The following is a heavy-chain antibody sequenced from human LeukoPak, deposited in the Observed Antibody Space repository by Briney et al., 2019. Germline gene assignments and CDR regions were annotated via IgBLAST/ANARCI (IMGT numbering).Heavy chain of an antibody. V-gene: IGHV3-9*01. J-gene: IGHJ3*02. D-gene: IGHD4-17*01. Sequence: PGRSLRLSCAASGFTFDDYAMHWVRQAPGKDLEWVSGISWNSGSIGYADSVKGRFTISRDNAKNSLYLQMNSLRAEDTALYYCAKDYGDYVGAFDIWGQGTMVTVSS. CDR2: ISWNSGSI. CDR3: AKDYGDYVGAFDI. CDR1: GFTFDDYA.